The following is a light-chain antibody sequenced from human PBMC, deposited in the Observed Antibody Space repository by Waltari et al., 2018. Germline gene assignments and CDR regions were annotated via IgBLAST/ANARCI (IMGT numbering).Light chain of an antibody. J-gene: IGKJ2*01. CDR1: QRISTTY. CDR3: QQYGHSPPYT. Sequence: EIVLTQSPGTLSLSPGESATLSCRASQRISTTYLAWYQQKPGHTPRLLIYDASSRATGIPDRFRGSGSGTDFILTVSRVEPEDFAVYYCQQYGHSPPYTFGQGTKLEIK. V-gene: IGKV3-20*01. CDR2: DAS.